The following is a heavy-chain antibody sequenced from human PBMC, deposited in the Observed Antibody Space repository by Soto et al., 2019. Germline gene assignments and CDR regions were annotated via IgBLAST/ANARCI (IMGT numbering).Heavy chain of an antibody. CDR3: ARGAITMIVVGAYGMDV. V-gene: IGHV4-34*01. D-gene: IGHD3-22*01. Sequence: SGTLSLPRAVFGGVFSGFFWGWGRPPPGGGLEWIGEINHSGSTNYNPSLKSRVTISVDTSKNQFSLKLSSVTAADTAVYYCARGAITMIVVGAYGMDVWGQGTTVTVSS. CDR2: INHSGST. CDR1: GGVFSGFF. J-gene: IGHJ6*02.